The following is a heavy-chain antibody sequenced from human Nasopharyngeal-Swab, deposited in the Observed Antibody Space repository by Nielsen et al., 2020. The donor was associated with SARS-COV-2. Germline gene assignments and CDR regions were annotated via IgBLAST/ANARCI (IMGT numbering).Heavy chain of an antibody. CDR1: GYTLTELS. CDR2: FDPGDGET. J-gene: IGHJ4*02. D-gene: IGHD6-13*01. V-gene: IGHV1-24*01. Sequence: ASVKVSCKVSGYTLTELSIHWVRQAPGKGLEWMGGFDPGDGETIYAQKFQGRVTMTEDTSTDTAYMELSSLRSEDTAVYYCAFRWWRSSWYGDYWGQGTLVTVSS. CDR3: AFRWWRSSWYGDY.